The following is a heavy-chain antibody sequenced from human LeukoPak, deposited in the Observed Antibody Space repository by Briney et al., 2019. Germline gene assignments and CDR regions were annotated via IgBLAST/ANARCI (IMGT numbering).Heavy chain of an antibody. Sequence: SVKVSCKASGGTFISYAISWVRQAPGQGLEWMGGIIPIFGTANYAQKFQGRVTITADKSTSTAYMELSSLRSEDTAVYYCAREKSMTGTSFDYWGQGTLVTVSS. V-gene: IGHV1-69*06. CDR3: AREKSMTGTSFDY. CDR1: GGTFISYA. CDR2: IIPIFGTA. J-gene: IGHJ4*02. D-gene: IGHD1-14*01.